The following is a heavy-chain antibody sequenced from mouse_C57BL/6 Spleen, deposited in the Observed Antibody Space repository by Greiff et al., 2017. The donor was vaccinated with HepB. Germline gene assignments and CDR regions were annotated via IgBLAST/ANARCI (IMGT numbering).Heavy chain of an antibody. D-gene: IGHD4-1*01. CDR2: IYPRSGNT. Sequence: QVQLQQSGAELARPGASVKLSCKASGYTFTSYGISWVKQRTGQGLEWIGEIYPRSGNTYYNEKFKGKATLTADKSSSTAYMELRSLTSEDSAVYFCARGDLGRGFFAYWGQGTLVTVSA. J-gene: IGHJ3*01. CDR1: GYTFTSYG. V-gene: IGHV1-81*01. CDR3: ARGDLGRGFFAY.